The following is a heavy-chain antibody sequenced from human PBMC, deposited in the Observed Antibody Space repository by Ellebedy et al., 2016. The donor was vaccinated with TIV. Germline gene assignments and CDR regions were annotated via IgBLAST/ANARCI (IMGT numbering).Heavy chain of an antibody. D-gene: IGHD3-9*01. V-gene: IGHV4-38-2*02. Sequence: SETLSLTXTVSGYSISSGYYWGWIRQPPGKGLEWIGSIYHSGSTYYNPSLKSRVTISVDTSKNQFSLKLSSVTAADTAVYYCTDISHWGQGTLVTVSS. CDR3: TDISH. CDR2: IYHSGST. J-gene: IGHJ4*02. CDR1: GYSISSGYY.